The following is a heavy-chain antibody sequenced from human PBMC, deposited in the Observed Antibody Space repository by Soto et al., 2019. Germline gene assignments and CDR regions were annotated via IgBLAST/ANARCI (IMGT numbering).Heavy chain of an antibody. CDR3: ARAGYSGYDRAFDI. V-gene: IGHV4-31*03. J-gene: IGHJ3*02. D-gene: IGHD5-12*01. CDR1: GGSISSGGYY. CDR2: IYYSGST. Sequence: SETLSLTCTVSGGSISSGGYYWXWIRQHPGKGLEWIGYIYYSGSTYYNPSLKSRVTISVDTSKNQFSLKLSSVTAADTAVYYCARAGYSGYDRAFDIWGQGTMVTVSS.